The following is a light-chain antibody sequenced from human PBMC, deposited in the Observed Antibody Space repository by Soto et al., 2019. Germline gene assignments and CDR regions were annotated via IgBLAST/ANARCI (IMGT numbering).Light chain of an antibody. CDR3: SSYTSSSTLDYV. CDR2: EVS. J-gene: IGLJ1*01. Sequence: QSVLTHPTSVSGSPGQSITISCTGTSSDVGGYNYVSWYQQHPGKAPKLMIYEVSNRPSGVSNRFSGPKSGNTASLTISGLQAEDEADYYCSSYTSSSTLDYVFGTGTKVTVL. CDR1: SSDVGGYNY. V-gene: IGLV2-14*01.